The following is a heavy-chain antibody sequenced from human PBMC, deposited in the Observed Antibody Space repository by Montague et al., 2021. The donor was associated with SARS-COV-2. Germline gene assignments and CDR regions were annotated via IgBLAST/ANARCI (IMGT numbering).Heavy chain of an antibody. D-gene: IGHD3-10*01. CDR2: ISSSGSTI. V-gene: IGHV3-48*03. J-gene: IGHJ3*02. CDR1: GFTFSSYE. CDR3: ARDRGLVWFGPDDAFDI. Sequence: SLRLSLSASGFTFSSYEMNWVRQAPGKGLEWVSYISSSGSTIYYADSVKGRFTISRDNAKNSLYLQMNSLRAEDTAVYYCARDRGLVWFGPDDAFDIWGQGTMVTVSS.